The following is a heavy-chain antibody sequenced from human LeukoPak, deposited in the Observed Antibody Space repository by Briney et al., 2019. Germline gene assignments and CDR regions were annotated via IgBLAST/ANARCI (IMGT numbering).Heavy chain of an antibody. D-gene: IGHD2-15*01. CDR3: ARAVVVVAATPGRHFDY. CDR2: INHSGST. Sequence: SETLSLTCAVYGGSFSGYYWSWIRQPPGKGLEWIGEINHSGSTNHNPSLKRRVTISVDTSKDQFSLKLSPVTAADTAVYYCARAVVVVAATPGRHFDYSGQGTLVTVSS. V-gene: IGHV4-34*01. J-gene: IGHJ4*02. CDR1: GGSFSGYY.